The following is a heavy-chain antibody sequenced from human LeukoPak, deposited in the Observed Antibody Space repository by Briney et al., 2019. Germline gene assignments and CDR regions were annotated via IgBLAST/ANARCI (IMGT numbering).Heavy chain of an antibody. V-gene: IGHV3-74*01. CDR2: ISGDGSMT. D-gene: IGHD6-6*01. Sequence: PGGSLRLSCAVSGFSLRSYWMHWVRQAPGKGLVWVSRISGDGSMTNYADSVKGRFTISRDNAKNTVYLQMNSLRAEDTAVYYCARYSSSSGGASHYFDYWGPGTLVTVSS. J-gene: IGHJ4*02. CDR3: ARYSSSSGGASHYFDY. CDR1: GFSLRSYW.